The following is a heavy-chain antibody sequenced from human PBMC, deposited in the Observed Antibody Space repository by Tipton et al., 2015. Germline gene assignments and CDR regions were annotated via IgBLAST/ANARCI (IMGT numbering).Heavy chain of an antibody. Sequence: SLRLSCAGSGYTFSSYAMSWVRQAPGKGLEWVSAISGSGDSTYYADSVRGRFTISRDSSKNTLYLQMNSLRAEDTAVYYCAKEGILCCVNWFDPWGQGTLVIVST. CDR1: GYTFSSYA. D-gene: IGHD2-8*02. CDR2: ISGSGDST. J-gene: IGHJ5*02. V-gene: IGHV3-23*01. CDR3: AKEGILCCVNWFDP.